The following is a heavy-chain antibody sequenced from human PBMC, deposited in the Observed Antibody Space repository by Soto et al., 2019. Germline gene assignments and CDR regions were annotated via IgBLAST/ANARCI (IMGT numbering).Heavy chain of an antibody. CDR2: ITGSGDYT. J-gene: IGHJ3*01. CDR1: GFTFSSYA. CDR3: GKDPNGDYFGAFEF. V-gene: IGHV3-23*01. D-gene: IGHD4-17*01. Sequence: EVQMLESGGGLVQPGGSLRLSCAASGFTFSSYALTWVRQAPGKGLEWASSITGSGDYTRYTDSVKGRFTIPRDNAKNTLFLQMKSLRADDTSIYSCGKDPNGDYFGAFEFWGQGTMVTVSS.